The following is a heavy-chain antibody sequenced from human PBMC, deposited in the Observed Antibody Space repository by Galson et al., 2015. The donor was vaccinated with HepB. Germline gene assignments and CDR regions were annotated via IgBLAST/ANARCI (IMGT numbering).Heavy chain of an antibody. J-gene: IGHJ4*02. CDR3: AKAETPTYGDYGGIDY. V-gene: IGHV3-30*18. D-gene: IGHD4-17*01. Sequence: SLRLSCAGSGFTFSNYGIYWVRQTPGKGLEWVAVVSFEGGNKYFADSVKGRFTISRDNPKSTVHLEMNSLSADDTAIYYCAKAETPTYGDYGGIDYWGQGTLVTVSS. CDR1: GFTFSNYG. CDR2: VSFEGGNK.